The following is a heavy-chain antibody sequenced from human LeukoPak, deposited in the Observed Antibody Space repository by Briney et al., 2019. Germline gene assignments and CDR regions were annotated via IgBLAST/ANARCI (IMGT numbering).Heavy chain of an antibody. D-gene: IGHD2-2*01. CDR2: INHSGST. CDR1: GGSFSGYY. J-gene: IGHJ4*02. Sequence: TSETLSLTCAVYGGSFSGYYWSWIRQPPGKGLEWIGEINHSGSTNYNPSLKSRVTISVDTSKNQFSLKLSSVTAADTAVYYCARVPVYCSSTSCYGGYFDYWGQGTLVTVSS. V-gene: IGHV4-34*01. CDR3: ARVPVYCSSTSCYGGYFDY.